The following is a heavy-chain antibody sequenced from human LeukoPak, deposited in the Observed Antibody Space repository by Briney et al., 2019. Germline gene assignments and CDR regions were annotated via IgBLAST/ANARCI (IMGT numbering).Heavy chain of an antibody. V-gene: IGHV3-64D*06. J-gene: IGHJ4*02. CDR3: VKDSSSGSYFDY. D-gene: IGHD3-10*01. CDR2: ISSNGGST. Sequence: GGSLRLSCSASGFTFSRYAMHWVRQAPGKGLEYVSAISSNGGSTYYADSVKGRFTISRDNSRNTLHLQMSGLRVEYTAVYYCVKDSSSGSYFDYWGQGTLVTVSS. CDR1: GFTFSRYA.